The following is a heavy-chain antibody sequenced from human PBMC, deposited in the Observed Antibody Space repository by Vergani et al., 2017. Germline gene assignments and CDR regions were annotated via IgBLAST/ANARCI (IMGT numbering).Heavy chain of an antibody. V-gene: IGHV3-11*01. CDR3: AREAGLPAARYYYYYYMDV. CDR2: ISSSGSTI. D-gene: IGHD2-2*01. J-gene: IGHJ6*03. CDR1: GFTFSDYY. Sequence: VQLLESGGGLVQPGGSLRLSCAASGFTFSDYYMSWIRQAPGKGLEWVSYISSSGSTIYYADSVKGPFTISRDNAKNSLYLQMNSLRAEDTAVYYWAREAGLPAARYYYYYYMDVWGKGTTVTVSS.